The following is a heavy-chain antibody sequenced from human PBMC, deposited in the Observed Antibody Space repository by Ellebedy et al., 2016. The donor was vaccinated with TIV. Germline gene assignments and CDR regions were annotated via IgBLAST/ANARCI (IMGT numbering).Heavy chain of an antibody. CDR2: ISAYNGNT. CDR3: ARDMSLKWSYYEELDY. CDR1: GYTFTSYG. Sequence: ASVKVSCKASGYTFTSYGISWVRQAPGQGLEWMGWISAYNGNTNYAQKLQGRVTMTTDTSTSTAYMELRSLRSDDTAVYYCARDMSLKWSYYEELDYWGQGTLVTVSS. J-gene: IGHJ4*02. V-gene: IGHV1-18*01. D-gene: IGHD1-26*01.